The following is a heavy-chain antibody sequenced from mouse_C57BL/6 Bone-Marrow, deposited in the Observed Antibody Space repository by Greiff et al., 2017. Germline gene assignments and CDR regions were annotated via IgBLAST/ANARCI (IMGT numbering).Heavy chain of an antibody. CDR2: INPGSGGT. Sequence: VQLQQSGAELVRPGTSVKVSCKASGYAFTNYLIEWVKQRPGQGLEWIGVINPGSGGTNYNEEFKGKATLTADKSSSTAYMQLSSLTSEDSAVYFCARRGDYYGSSPYFDYWGQGTTLTVSS. D-gene: IGHD1-1*01. CDR3: ARRGDYYGSSPYFDY. CDR1: GYAFTNYL. V-gene: IGHV1-54*01. J-gene: IGHJ2*01.